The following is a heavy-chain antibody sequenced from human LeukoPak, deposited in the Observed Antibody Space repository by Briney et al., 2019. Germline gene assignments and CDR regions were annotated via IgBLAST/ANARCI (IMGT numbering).Heavy chain of an antibody. V-gene: IGHV4-59*01. CDR1: SGSISSYY. CDR2: IYYSGST. D-gene: IGHD1-26*01. CDR3: AREHIAWDEEANWFDP. J-gene: IGHJ5*02. Sequence: SETLSLTCTVSSGSISSYYWSWIRQPPGKGLEWIGYIYYSGSTNYNPSLKSRVTISVDTSKNQFSLKLSSVTAADTAVYYCAREHIAWDEEANWFDPWGQGTLVTVSS.